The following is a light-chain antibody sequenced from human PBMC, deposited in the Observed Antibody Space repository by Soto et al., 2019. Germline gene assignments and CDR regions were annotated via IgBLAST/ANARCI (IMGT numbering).Light chain of an antibody. CDR2: EVS. CDR1: SSDVGGYNY. J-gene: IGLJ2*01. Sequence: QSALTQPASVSGSPGQSITISCTGTSSDVGGYNYVSWYQQHPGKAPKLMIYEVSNRPSRVSNRFSGSKSGNTASLTISGLQADDEADYYCSSYTSSSTVVFGGGTKLTVL. V-gene: IGLV2-14*01. CDR3: SSYTSSSTVV.